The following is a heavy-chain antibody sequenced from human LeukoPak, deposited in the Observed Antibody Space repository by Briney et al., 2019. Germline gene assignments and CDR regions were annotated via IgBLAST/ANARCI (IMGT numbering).Heavy chain of an antibody. Sequence: GGSLRLSCAASGFTFRSQWMSWVRQAPGKGLEWVANIKRDGSAEYYVDSVKGRFTISRDNAKNSLYLQMNSLRAEDTAVYFCARDSNWSLDYWSQGTLVTVSS. V-gene: IGHV3-7*01. J-gene: IGHJ4*02. CDR1: GFTFRSQW. CDR2: IKRDGSAE. CDR3: ARDSNWSLDY. D-gene: IGHD1-1*01.